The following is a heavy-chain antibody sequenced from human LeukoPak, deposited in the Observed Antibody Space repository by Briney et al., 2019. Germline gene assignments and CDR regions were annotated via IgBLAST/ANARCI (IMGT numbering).Heavy chain of an antibody. J-gene: IGHJ5*02. CDR3: ARQIWFAQFDP. CDR2: INHSGST. V-gene: IGHV4-34*01. Sequence: PSETLSLTCAVYGGSLSGYYWSWIRQPPGKGLEWIGEINHSGSTNYNPSLKSRVTISVDTSKNQFSLKLSSVTAADTAVYYCARQIWFAQFDPWGQGTLATVSS. D-gene: IGHD3-10*01. CDR1: GGSLSGYY.